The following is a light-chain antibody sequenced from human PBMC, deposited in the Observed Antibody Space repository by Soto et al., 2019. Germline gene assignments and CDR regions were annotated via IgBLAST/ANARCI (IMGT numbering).Light chain of an antibody. Sequence: DIPMTQSPSSLSASVGNTVTITCRASQSISTFSNWYQQKPGQAPKLLIYAVSSLRDGVPSRFSGGGSGTDFTLTISSLQPEDFATYYCQQSYITPYTFGQGTKLEIK. CDR3: QQSYITPYT. J-gene: IGKJ2*01. CDR1: QSISTF. CDR2: AVS. V-gene: IGKV1-39*01.